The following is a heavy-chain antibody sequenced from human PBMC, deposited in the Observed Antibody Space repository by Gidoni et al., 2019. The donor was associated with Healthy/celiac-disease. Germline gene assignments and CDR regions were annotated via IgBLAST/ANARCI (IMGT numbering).Heavy chain of an antibody. CDR3: TKDPVDTAMVTYFDY. Sequence: VQLLDSGGGLVQPGGSLRLSCAASGFTFSSYVMSWVRRAPGKGLEWVSGSSGSGGSRYYADSVKGRFTSSRDNSKNTLYLQMNSLRAENTAVYYCTKDPVDTAMVTYFDYWGQGTLVTVSS. CDR2: SSGSGGSR. D-gene: IGHD5-18*01. CDR1: GFTFSSYV. V-gene: IGHV3-23*01. J-gene: IGHJ4*02.